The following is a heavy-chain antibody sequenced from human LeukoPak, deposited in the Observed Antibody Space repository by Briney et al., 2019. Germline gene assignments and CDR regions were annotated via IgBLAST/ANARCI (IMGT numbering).Heavy chain of an antibody. V-gene: IGHV3-30-3*01. D-gene: IGHD2-15*01. J-gene: IGHJ4*02. Sequence: GGSLRLSCVASGFTSNSYAVHWVRQAPGKGLEWVAVISYDGSINFYAASVKGRFTISRDNSKNTLYLQMNSLRAVDTALNYWSRNRRYCGGGSCYFDYFFDYWGQGTLVTVSS. CDR3: SRNRRYCGGGSCYFDYFFDY. CDR1: GFTSNSYA. CDR2: ISYDGSIN.